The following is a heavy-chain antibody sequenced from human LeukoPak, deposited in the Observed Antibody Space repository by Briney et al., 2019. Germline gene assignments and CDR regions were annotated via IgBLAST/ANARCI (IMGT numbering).Heavy chain of an antibody. V-gene: IGHV3-23*01. CDR1: GFTFSSSA. D-gene: IGHD3-9*01. J-gene: IGHJ4*02. Sequence: GGSLRLSCAASGFTFSSSAMSWVRQAPGKGLEWVSAISGSGGSTYYADSVKGRFTISRDNSKNTLYLQMNSLRAEDTAVYFFTQATPYDILTGRRRYYFDYWGQGTLVTVSS. CDR3: TQATPYDILTGRRRYYFDY. CDR2: ISGSGGST.